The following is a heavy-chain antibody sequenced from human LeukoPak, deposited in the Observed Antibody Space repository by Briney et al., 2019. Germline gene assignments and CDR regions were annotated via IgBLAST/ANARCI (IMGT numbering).Heavy chain of an antibody. CDR3: ARALSPVTTRFPLLIGVLYYFDY. CDR1: NYSINSGYY. CDR2: LYHSGST. D-gene: IGHD4-17*01. Sequence: SETLSLTCTVSNYSINSGYYWGWIRQPPGKGLEWIGSLYHSGSTYYNPSLESRVTISVDTSKNQFSLKLSSVTAADTAVYYCARALSPVTTRFPLLIGVLYYFDYWGQGTLVTVSS. J-gene: IGHJ4*02. V-gene: IGHV4-38-2*02.